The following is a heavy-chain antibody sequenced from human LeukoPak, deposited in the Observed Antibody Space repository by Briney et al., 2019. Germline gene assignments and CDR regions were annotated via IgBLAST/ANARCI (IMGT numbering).Heavy chain of an antibody. Sequence: GGSLRLSCAASGFTFSSYTMNWVRQAPGKGLEWVSSISGSSRHKYYADSVKGRFTISRDNAKNSLYLQMNSLRAEDTAVYYCARSANFAAGYYIDYWGQGSLVTVSS. CDR3: ARSANFAAGYYIDY. V-gene: IGHV3-21*01. CDR1: GFTFSSYT. CDR2: ISGSSRHK. J-gene: IGHJ4*02. D-gene: IGHD6-13*01.